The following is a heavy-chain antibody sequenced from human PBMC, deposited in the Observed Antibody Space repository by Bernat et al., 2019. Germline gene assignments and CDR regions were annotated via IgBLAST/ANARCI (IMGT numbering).Heavy chain of an antibody. CDR3: ARSRLKGDAFDI. CDR1: GFTFSSYG. Sequence: QVQLVESGGGVVQPGRSLRLSCAASGFTFSSYGMHWVRQAPGKGLEWVAGIWYDGSNKYYADSVKGRFTISRDNSKNTLYLQMNSLRAEDTAVYYCARSRLKGDAFDIWGQGTMVTVSS. V-gene: IGHV3-33*01. J-gene: IGHJ3*02. CDR2: IWYDGSNK.